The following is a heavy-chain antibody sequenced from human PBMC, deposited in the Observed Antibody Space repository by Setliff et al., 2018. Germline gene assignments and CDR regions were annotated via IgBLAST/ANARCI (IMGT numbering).Heavy chain of an antibody. D-gene: IGHD3-16*01. CDR1: GFTFSSYA. J-gene: IGHJ4*02. CDR2: ISSSSSTI. V-gene: IGHV3-48*04. CDR3: ARDGGEY. Sequence: PGGSLRLSCAASGFTFSSYAMSWVRQAPGKGLEWVSYISSSSSTIYYADSVKGRFTISRDNAKNTLYLQMNSLRAEDTAVYYCARDGGEYWGQGTLVTVSS.